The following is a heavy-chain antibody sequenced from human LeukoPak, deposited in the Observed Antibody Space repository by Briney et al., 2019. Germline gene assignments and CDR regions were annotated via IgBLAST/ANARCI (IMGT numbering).Heavy chain of an antibody. CDR1: GGSISSSSYY. CDR3: ARVGYGDQGDY. V-gene: IGHV4-39*07. CDR2: IYYSGST. D-gene: IGHD4-17*01. Sequence: PSETLSLTCTVSGGSISSSSYYWGWIRQPPGKGLEWIGSIYYSGSTYYNPSLKSRVTISVDTSKNQFSLKLSSVTAADTAVYYCARVGYGDQGDYWGQGTLVTVSS. J-gene: IGHJ4*02.